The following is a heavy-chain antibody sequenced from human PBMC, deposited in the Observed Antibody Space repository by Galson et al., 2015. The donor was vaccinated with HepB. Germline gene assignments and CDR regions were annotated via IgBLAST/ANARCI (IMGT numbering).Heavy chain of an antibody. D-gene: IGHD4-11*01. J-gene: IGHJ6*03. CDR1: GFTFSIYS. Sequence: SLRLSCAASGFTFSIYSMNWVRQAPGKGLEWVSSISSSSSYIFDADSVKGRSTISRDNAKNSLYLQMSSLRAEDTAVYYCARANDYSNYVGYYYYYYMDVWGKGTTVTVSS. CDR3: ARANDYSNYVGYYYYYYMDV. CDR2: ISSSSSYI. V-gene: IGHV3-21*01.